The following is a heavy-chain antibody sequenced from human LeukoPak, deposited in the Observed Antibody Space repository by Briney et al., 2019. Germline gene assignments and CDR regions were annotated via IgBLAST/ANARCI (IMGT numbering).Heavy chain of an antibody. V-gene: IGHV3-74*01. CDR2: INRDGSST. CDR3: ARRSGALSLDY. J-gene: IGHJ4*02. D-gene: IGHD1-1*01. CDR1: GFTFSDYW. Sequence: GGSLRLSCVASGFTFSDYWMHWVRQAPGKGLVWVSRINRDGSSTSDANSVKGRFTISRDNAKNTVYLQMNSLRAEYTAVYYCARRSGALSLDYWGQGTLVTVSS.